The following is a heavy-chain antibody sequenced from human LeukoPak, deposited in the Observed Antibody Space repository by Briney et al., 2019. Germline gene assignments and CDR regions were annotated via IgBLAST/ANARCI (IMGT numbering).Heavy chain of an antibody. CDR3: ARDRELGY. D-gene: IGHD3-10*01. CDR2: IYFSGST. Sequence: SETLSLTCSVSGGSIHGHYWSWLRQAPGQRLEWIAYIYFSGSTNYNPSLKSRVSISVDMSKNQFSLKLSSVTAADTAVYYCARDRELGYWGQGTLVTVSS. J-gene: IGHJ4*02. CDR1: GGSIHGHY. V-gene: IGHV4-59*11.